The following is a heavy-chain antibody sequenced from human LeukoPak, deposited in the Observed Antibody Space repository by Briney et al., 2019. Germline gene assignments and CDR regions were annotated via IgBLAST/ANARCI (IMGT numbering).Heavy chain of an antibody. CDR2: IIPILGIA. D-gene: IGHD3-22*01. J-gene: IGHJ3*02. Sequence: SVKVSCKASGGTFSSYAISWVRQAPGQGLEWMGRIIPILGIANYAQKFQGRVTITADKSTSTAYMELSSLRSEDTAVYYCARDSPMIVVVINDAFDIWGQGTMVTVSS. CDR3: ARDSPMIVVVINDAFDI. V-gene: IGHV1-69*04. CDR1: GGTFSSYA.